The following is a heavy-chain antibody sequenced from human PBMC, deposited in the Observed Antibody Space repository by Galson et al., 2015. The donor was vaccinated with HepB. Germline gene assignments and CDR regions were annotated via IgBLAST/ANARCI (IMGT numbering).Heavy chain of an antibody. CDR2: ISSSSSYI. CDR3: ARVWEGADPTYYFDY. D-gene: IGHD1-26*01. V-gene: IGHV3-21*01. CDR1: GFTFSSYS. J-gene: IGHJ4*02. Sequence: SLRLSCAASGFTFSSYSMNWVRQAPGKGLGWVSSISSSSSYIYYADSVKGRFTISRDNAKNSLYLQMNSLRAEDTAVYYCARVWEGADPTYYFDYWGQGTLVTVSS.